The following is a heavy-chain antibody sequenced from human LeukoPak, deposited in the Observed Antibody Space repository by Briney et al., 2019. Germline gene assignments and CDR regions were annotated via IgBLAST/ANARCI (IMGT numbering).Heavy chain of an antibody. V-gene: IGHV3-21*01. Sequence: PGGSLRLSCAASGFTFSNNSINWVGQAQGKGLEWVSSISYSSTYIYYADSVKGLFTISRDNPKNSLYLQMNGLRAEDTAVYYCARYKTGTNDAFDIWGRGTMVTVSS. CDR2: ISYSSTYI. CDR3: ARYKTGTNDAFDI. CDR1: GFTFSNNS. J-gene: IGHJ3*02. D-gene: IGHD1-7*01.